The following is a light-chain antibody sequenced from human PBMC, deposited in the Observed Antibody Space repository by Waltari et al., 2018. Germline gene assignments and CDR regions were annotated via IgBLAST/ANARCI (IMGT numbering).Light chain of an antibody. V-gene: IGKV3-20*01. CDR3: QQYSSSVMYT. Sequence: VLTQSPGTLSLSPGETATLSCRARESVGNNFLAWYHQKPGQTPRLLIYGASSRATGIPDRFSGSGSGTDFILIISRLEPEDSGVYFCQQYSSSVMYTFGQGTKLEI. CDR2: GAS. CDR1: ESVGNNF. J-gene: IGKJ2*01.